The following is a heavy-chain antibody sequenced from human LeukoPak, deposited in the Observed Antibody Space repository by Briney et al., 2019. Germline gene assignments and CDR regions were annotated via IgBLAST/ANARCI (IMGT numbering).Heavy chain of an antibody. D-gene: IGHD3-22*01. J-gene: IGHJ3*02. V-gene: IGHV4-34*01. CDR2: THYSGNT. CDR1: GGSFSGYY. Sequence: SETLSLTCAVYGGSFSGYYWSWIRQPPGKGLEWIGSTHYSGNTYYNPSLKSRVTISVDTSKNQFSLKLSSVTAADTAMYYCARTYYDSSDIYAFDIWGQGTMVTVSS. CDR3: ARTYYDSSDIYAFDI.